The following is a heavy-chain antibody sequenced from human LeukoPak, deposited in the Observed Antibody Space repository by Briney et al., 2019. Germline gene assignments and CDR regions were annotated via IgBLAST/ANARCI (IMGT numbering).Heavy chain of an antibody. J-gene: IGHJ4*02. Sequence: SGGSLRLSCAASGFTVSSSYMSWVRQAPGKGLEWVSVIYSGGDSYYADSVKGRFTISRDNSKNTLYLQMNSLKAEDTAVYYCARSGYVSYFDYWGQGTLVTVSS. V-gene: IGHV3-66*01. D-gene: IGHD5-12*01. CDR2: IYSGGDS. CDR1: GFTVSSSY. CDR3: ARSGYVSYFDY.